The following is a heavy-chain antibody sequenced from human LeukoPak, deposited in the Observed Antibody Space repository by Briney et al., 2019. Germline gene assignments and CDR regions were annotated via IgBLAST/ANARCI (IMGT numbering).Heavy chain of an antibody. CDR2: INTNTGNP. J-gene: IGHJ4*02. V-gene: IGHV7-4-1*02. D-gene: IGHD2-15*01. Sequence: GASVKVSCKASGYTFTSYDINWVRQAPGQGLEWMGWINTNTGNPTYAQGFTGRFVFSLDTSVSTAYLQISSLKAEDTAVYYCARVFEFHSGYCSGGSCAGLDYWGQGTLVTVSS. CDR3: ARVFEFHSGYCSGGSCAGLDY. CDR1: GYTFTSYD.